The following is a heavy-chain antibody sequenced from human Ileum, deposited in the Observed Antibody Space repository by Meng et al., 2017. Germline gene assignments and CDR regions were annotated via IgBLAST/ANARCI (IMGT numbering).Heavy chain of an antibody. CDR1: GLIFSNAW. CDR2: IKSKTDGETT. CDR3: TTVPELLEP. J-gene: IGHJ5*02. Sequence: EVQLVESGGGLVKPGGSRRLSCVASGLIFSNAWMSWVRQAPGKGLEWVGRIKSKTDGETTEYAAPVKGRFTISRDDSKNTLYLQMNSLKIEDTAVYYCTTVPELLEPGGKGTLVTVSS. D-gene: IGHD1-7*01. V-gene: IGHV3-15*01.